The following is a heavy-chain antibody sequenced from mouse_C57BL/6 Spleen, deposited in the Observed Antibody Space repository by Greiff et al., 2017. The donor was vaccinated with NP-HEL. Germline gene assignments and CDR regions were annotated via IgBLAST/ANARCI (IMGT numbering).Heavy chain of an antibody. Sequence: EVKLMESGGGLVQPGGSLSLSCAASGFTFTDYYMSWVRQPPGKALEWLGFIRNKANGYTTEYSASVKGRFTISRDNSQSILYLQMNALRAEDSATYYCASPHYYYGSSSYAMDYWGQGTSVTVSS. J-gene: IGHJ4*01. V-gene: IGHV7-3*01. CDR3: ASPHYYYGSSSYAMDY. D-gene: IGHD1-1*01. CDR2: IRNKANGYTT. CDR1: GFTFTDYY.